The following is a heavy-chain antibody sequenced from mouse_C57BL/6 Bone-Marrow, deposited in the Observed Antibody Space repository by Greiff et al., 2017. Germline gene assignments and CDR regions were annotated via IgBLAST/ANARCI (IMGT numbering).Heavy chain of an antibody. CDR3: ARGGYSAWFAY. CDR2: ISRGSSTI. V-gene: IGHV5-17*01. J-gene: IGHJ3*01. CDR1: GFTLRDYG. Sequence: VQLQQSGGGLVKPGGSLKLSCAASGFTLRDYGMHWVRQAPEKGLEWVAYISRGSSTIYYADTVKGRFTISRDNAKNTMFLQMTSLRSEDTAMYYCARGGYSAWFAYWGQGTLVTVSA. D-gene: IGHD2-3*01.